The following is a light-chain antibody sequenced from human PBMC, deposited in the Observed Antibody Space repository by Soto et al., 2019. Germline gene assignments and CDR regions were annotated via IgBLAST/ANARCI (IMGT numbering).Light chain of an antibody. CDR1: QSISSS. CDR2: DAS. V-gene: IGKV3-11*01. Sequence: EIELTQSPATLSLSPGDRATLSCRASQSISSSLAWYQQKPGQAPRLLIYDASNRAAGIPARFSGSGSGTDFTLTISSLEPEDFAVYYCQHRTNWPPFTFGPGTKVDVK. J-gene: IGKJ3*01. CDR3: QHRTNWPPFT.